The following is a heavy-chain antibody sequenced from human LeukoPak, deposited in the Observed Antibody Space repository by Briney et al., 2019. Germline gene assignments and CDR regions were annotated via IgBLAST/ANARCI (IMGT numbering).Heavy chain of an antibody. D-gene: IGHD3-16*01. CDR3: ARAMGDMITFGGVRGRWFDP. J-gene: IGHJ5*02. CDR1: GFTFSSYE. V-gene: IGHV3-48*01. Sequence: GGSLRLSCAASGFTFSSYEMNWVRQAPGKGLEWVSYISSLSGTIYYADSVKGRFTISRDNAKNSVYLQMDSLRAEDTAVYYCARAMGDMITFGGVRGRWFDPWGQGTLVTVSS. CDR2: ISSLSGTI.